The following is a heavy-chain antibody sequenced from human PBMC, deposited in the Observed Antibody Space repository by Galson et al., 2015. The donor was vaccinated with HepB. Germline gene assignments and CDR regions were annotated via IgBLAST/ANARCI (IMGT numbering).Heavy chain of an antibody. CDR1: GFTFSNYG. Sequence: SLRLSCAASGFTFSNYGINWVRQAPGRGLEWVSYISSSSSTIYYADSVKGRFTISRNNAKNSLFLQMNSLRAEDTAVYYCARDGGTDWLFRYFDLWGRGTLVTVSS. CDR3: ARDGGTDWLFRYFDL. V-gene: IGHV3-48*04. D-gene: IGHD3-16*01. J-gene: IGHJ2*01. CDR2: ISSSSSTI.